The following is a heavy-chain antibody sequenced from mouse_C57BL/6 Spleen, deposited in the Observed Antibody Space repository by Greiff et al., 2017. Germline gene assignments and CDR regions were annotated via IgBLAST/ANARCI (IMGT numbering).Heavy chain of an antibody. V-gene: IGHV1-80*01. J-gene: IGHJ2*01. D-gene: IGHD4-1*01. Sequence: VQLQQSGAELVKPGASVKLSCKASGYAFSSYWMNWVKQRPGKGLEWIGQIYPGDGDNNYNGKFKGKATLTADKSSSTAYVHLSSLPSEDSGVYFCARRELGRFDYGGQGTTLTVSS. CDR2: IYPGDGDN. CDR3: ARRELGRFDY. CDR1: GYAFSSYW.